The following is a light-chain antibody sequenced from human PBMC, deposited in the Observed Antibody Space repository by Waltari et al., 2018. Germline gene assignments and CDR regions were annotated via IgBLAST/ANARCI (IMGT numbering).Light chain of an antibody. CDR3: QQYGSSLWT. J-gene: IGKJ1*01. V-gene: IGKV3-20*01. CDR2: GAS. CDR1: QSVSSSC. Sequence: ELVLPQSPGTLSLSPGERAPLSCRASQSVSSSCLYWDQQRPRQGPRLLIYGASSRATGIPDRVSGSGAGTYFTLTISRLEPEDVAVYYCQQYGSSLWTFGQGTKVEIK.